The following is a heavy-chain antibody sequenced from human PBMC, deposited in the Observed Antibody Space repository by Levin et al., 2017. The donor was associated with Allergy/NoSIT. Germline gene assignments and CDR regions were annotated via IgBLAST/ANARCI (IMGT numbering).Heavy chain of an antibody. CDR3: AREGLGYCSGGSCYGSSYFDY. J-gene: IGHJ4*02. V-gene: IGHV3-33*01. Sequence: GESLKISCAASGFTFNSYGMHWVRQAPGKGLEWVAVIWYDGSNKYYADSVKGRFTISRDNSKNTLYLQMNSLRAEDTAVYYCAREGLGYCSGGSCYGSSYFDYWGQGTLVTVSS. CDR2: IWYDGSNK. CDR1: GFTFNSYG. D-gene: IGHD2-15*01.